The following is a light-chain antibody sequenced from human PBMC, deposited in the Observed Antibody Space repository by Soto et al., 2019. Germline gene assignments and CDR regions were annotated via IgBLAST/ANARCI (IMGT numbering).Light chain of an antibody. J-gene: IGLJ2*01. CDR3: QVWDSSSDQVV. V-gene: IGLV3-21*02. CDR1: NIGSQS. CDR2: HDG. Sequence: SYELTQPPSVSVAPGQTATLTCGGDNIGSQSVHWYRQKPVQAPVLVVFHDGDRPSGIPDRFSVSNSGNTATLTISGVKVGDEADYYCQVWDSSSDQVVFGGGTKLTVL.